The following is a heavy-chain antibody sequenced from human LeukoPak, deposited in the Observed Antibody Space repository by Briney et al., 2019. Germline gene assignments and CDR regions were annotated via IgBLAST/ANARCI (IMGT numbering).Heavy chain of an antibody. J-gene: IGHJ6*02. CDR3: ARDRDCSGGSCYHTYGMDV. CDR2: IWYDGSNK. D-gene: IGHD2-15*01. V-gene: IGHV3-33*01. CDR1: GFTFSSYG. Sequence: PGRSLRLSCAASGFTFSSYGMHWVRQAPGKGLEWVAVIWYDGSNKYYADSVKGRFTISRDNSKSTLYLQMNSLRAEDTAVYYCARDRDCSGGSCYHTYGMDVWGQGTTVTVSS.